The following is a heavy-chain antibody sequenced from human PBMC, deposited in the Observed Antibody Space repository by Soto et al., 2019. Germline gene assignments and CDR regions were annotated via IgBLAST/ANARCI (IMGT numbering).Heavy chain of an antibody. V-gene: IGHV1-46*01. Sequence: ASVKVSCKASGYTFTSYYMHWGRQAPGQGLEWMGIINPSGGSTSYAQKFQGRVTMTRDTSTSTVYMELSSLRSEDTAVYYCARARKIAVAGLNFDYWGQGTLVTVSS. CDR3: ARARKIAVAGLNFDY. CDR2: INPSGGST. J-gene: IGHJ4*02. CDR1: GYTFTSYY. D-gene: IGHD6-19*01.